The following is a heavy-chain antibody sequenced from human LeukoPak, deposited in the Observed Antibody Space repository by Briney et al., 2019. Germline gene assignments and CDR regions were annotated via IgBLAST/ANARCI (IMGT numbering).Heavy chain of an antibody. D-gene: IGHD1-26*01. V-gene: IGHV4-30-2*01. J-gene: IGHJ4*02. CDR2: IYHSGST. CDR1: GGSISSGDYY. CDR3: ARDSGSYSGGGSFDY. Sequence: PSETLSLTCTVSGGSISSGDYYWSWIRQPPGKGLEWIGYIYHSGSTYYNPSLKSRVTISVARSKNQFSLKLSSVTAADTAVYYCARDSGSYSGGGSFDYWGQGTLVTVSS.